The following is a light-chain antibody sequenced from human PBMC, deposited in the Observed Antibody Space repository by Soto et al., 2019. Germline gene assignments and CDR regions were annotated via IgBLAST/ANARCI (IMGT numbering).Light chain of an antibody. V-gene: IGKV3-15*01. CDR2: GAS. J-gene: IGKJ1*01. CDR3: QQYNNWPRGT. Sequence: EIVMTQSPATLSVSPGERATLSCRASQSVSSNLAWYQQNPGQAPRLLIYGASTRATGITARFSGSGSGTEFTLTISSLQSEDFAVYYCQQYNNWPRGTFGQGTKVEFK. CDR1: QSVSSN.